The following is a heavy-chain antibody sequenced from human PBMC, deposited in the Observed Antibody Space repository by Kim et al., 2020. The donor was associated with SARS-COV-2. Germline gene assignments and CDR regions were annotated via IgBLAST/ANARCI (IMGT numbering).Heavy chain of an antibody. CDR3: ARARHQLAHFDY. CDR1: GGSVSSGTYY. Sequence: SETLSLTCTVSGGSVSSGTYYWSWIRQPPGKGLEWIGYIYYSGSTNYNPSLKSRVTISVDTSKNQFSLKLSSVTAADTAVYYCARARHQLAHFDYWGQGTLVTVSS. J-gene: IGHJ4*02. CDR2: IYYSGST. V-gene: IGHV4-61*01. D-gene: IGHD6-13*01.